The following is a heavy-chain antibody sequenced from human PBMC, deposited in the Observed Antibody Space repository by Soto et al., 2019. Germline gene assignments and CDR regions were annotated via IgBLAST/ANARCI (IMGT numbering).Heavy chain of an antibody. CDR2: ISYDGSKK. J-gene: IGHJ4*02. CDR1: GFTFSSYG. CDR3: ANDMHGNGEYYFDY. Sequence: QVRLVESGGGVVQPGRSLRLSCAASGFTFSSYGMHWVRQAPGKGLEWVAVISYDGSKKYYADSVKGRFTISRDNSKSTLLLQMNGLRAEDTAVYHCANDMHGNGEYYFDYWGQGSLVTVSS. D-gene: IGHD4-17*01. V-gene: IGHV3-30*18.